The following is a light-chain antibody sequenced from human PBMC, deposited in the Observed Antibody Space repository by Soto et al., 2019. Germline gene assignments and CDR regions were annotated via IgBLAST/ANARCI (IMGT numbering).Light chain of an antibody. J-gene: IGLJ1*01. CDR1: SSDVGGYNY. Sequence: QSALTQPPSASGSPGQSVTISCTGTSSDVGGYNYVSWYQQHPGKAPKLMIYEVSKRPSGVPDRFSGSMSGNTASLTVSGLQAEDEADYYCSSYAGSNNLVFGTGTKLTVL. V-gene: IGLV2-8*01. CDR2: EVS. CDR3: SSYAGSNNLV.